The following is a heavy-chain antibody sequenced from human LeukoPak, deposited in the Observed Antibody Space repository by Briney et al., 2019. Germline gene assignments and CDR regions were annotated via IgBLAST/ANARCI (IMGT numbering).Heavy chain of an antibody. Sequence: GESLKISCKGSGYIFINYWISWVRQMPGNGLEWMGRIDPSDSYINYNPSFQGHVTISVDKSISTAYLQWSSLKASDTAMYYCARDYDSRGGVVTYWGQGTLVTVSS. D-gene: IGHD3-22*01. CDR2: IDPSDSYI. J-gene: IGHJ4*02. CDR1: GYIFINYW. CDR3: ARDYDSRGGVVTY. V-gene: IGHV5-10-1*01.